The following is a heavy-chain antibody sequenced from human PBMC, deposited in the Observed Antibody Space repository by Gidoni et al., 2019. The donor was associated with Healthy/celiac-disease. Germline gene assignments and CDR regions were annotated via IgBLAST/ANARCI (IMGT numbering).Heavy chain of an antibody. Sequence: QVQLQESGPGLVKPSQTLSLTCTVSGGSISSGGYYWSWIRQHPGKGLEWLGYIYYRGSTYYNPSLKSRVTISVDTSKNQFSLKLSSVTAADTAVYYCARLYYDFWSGYATPFDYWGQGTLVTVSS. CDR3: ARLYYDFWSGYATPFDY. CDR1: GGSISSGGYY. J-gene: IGHJ4*02. V-gene: IGHV4-31*03. D-gene: IGHD3-3*01. CDR2: IYYRGST.